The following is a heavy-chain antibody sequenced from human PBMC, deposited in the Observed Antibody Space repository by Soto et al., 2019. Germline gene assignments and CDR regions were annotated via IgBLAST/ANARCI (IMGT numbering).Heavy chain of an antibody. CDR2: ISAYNGNT. D-gene: IGHD3-3*01. J-gene: IGHJ6*02. V-gene: IGHV1-18*04. CDR1: GDTFTSYG. CDR3: ARDLLVLRFLEWLPPGYYSYGMEV. Sequence: ASVKVSCKASGDTFTSYGISWVRQAPGQGLEWMGWISAYNGNTNYAQKLQGRVTMTTDTSTSTAYMELRSLRSDDTAVYYCARDLLVLRFLEWLPPGYYSYGMEVWGQGTTVTVSS.